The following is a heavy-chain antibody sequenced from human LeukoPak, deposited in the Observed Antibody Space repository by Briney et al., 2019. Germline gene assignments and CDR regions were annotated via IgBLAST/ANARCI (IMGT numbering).Heavy chain of an antibody. CDR3: ARHSSGSYYGYFDY. CDR2: IYHSGST. V-gene: IGHV4-38-2*01. D-gene: IGHD1-26*01. CDR1: GYSISSGYY. J-gene: IGHJ4*02. Sequence: SETLSLTCAVSGYSISSGYYWGWIRQPPEKGLEWIGSIYHSGSTYYNPSLKSRVTISVDTSKNQFSLKLSSVTAADTAVYYCARHSSGSYYGYFDYWGQGTLVTVSS.